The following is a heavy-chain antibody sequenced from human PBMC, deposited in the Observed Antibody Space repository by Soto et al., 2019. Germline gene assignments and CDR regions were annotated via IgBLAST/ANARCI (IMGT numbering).Heavy chain of an antibody. CDR2: IYYSGST. Sequence: PSETLSLTCAVSGYSISSGYYWGWIRQPPGKGLEWIGYIYYSGSTDYNPSLKGRVTIAVDTSKNQFSLKLRSVTAADTAVYNCARVGGVAARTFDYWGQGTLVTVSS. D-gene: IGHD6-6*01. CDR1: GYSISSGYY. J-gene: IGHJ4*02. CDR3: ARVGGVAARTFDY. V-gene: IGHV4-38-2*01.